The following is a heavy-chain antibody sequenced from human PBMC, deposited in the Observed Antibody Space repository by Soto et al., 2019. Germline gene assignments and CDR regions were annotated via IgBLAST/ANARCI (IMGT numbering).Heavy chain of an antibody. CDR1: GGSITSSY. V-gene: IGHV4-59*01. CDR3: ARGEDAFFYYGLDV. Sequence: PSETLSLTCTVSGGSITSSYWSWIRRPPGKGLEWIAYIYDTGISGYTPSTSYNPSLKSRFTMSVDTSKGQFSLKLTSVTAADTAVYYCARGEDAFFYYGLDVWGQGITVTVSS. J-gene: IGHJ6*02. CDR2: IYDTGISGYTPST.